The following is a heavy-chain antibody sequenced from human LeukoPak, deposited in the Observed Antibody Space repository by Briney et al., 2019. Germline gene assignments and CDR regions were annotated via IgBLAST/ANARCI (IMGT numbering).Heavy chain of an antibody. V-gene: IGHV3-23*01. CDR3: ARDRPPSYYYGSGSPNYYYYYMDV. CDR1: GFPFSSHG. J-gene: IGHJ6*03. D-gene: IGHD3-10*01. Sequence: GGSLRLSCAGPGFPFSSHGMNWVRQAPGKGLEWVSAISGSGGSTYYADSVKGRFTISRDNSKNTLYLQMNSLRAEDTAVYYCARDRPPSYYYGSGSPNYYYYYMDVWGKGTTVTVSS. CDR2: ISGSGGST.